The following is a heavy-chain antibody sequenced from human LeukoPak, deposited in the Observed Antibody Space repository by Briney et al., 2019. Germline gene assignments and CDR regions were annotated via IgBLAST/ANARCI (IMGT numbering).Heavy chain of an antibody. Sequence: PGGSLRLSCAASGFTFSNYAMSWVRQAPGKGLEWVSTISGTGGSTYYADSVKGRFTISRDNSKNTLYLQMNSLRAEDTAVYYCAKGPQRYYDTFGGMDVWGQGTTVTVSS. J-gene: IGHJ6*02. V-gene: IGHV3-23*01. D-gene: IGHD3-22*01. CDR2: ISGTGGST. CDR1: GFTFSNYA. CDR3: AKGPQRYYDTFGGMDV.